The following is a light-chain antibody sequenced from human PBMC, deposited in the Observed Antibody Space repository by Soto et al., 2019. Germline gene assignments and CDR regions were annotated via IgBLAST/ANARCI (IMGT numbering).Light chain of an antibody. CDR1: RGSIASNY. V-gene: IGLV6-57*01. CDR3: QSYDATNQV. CDR2: EDN. Sequence: NFMLTQPHSVSASPGKTVIISCTRSRGSIASNYVQWYQQRPGSSSTTVIYEDNQRPSGVPDRFSGSIDSSSNSASLTISGLETEDEADYFCQSYDATNQVFGGGTKVTVL. J-gene: IGLJ3*02.